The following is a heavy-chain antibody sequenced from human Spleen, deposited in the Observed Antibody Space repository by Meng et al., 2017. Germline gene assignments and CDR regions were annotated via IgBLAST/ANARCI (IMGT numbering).Heavy chain of an antibody. CDR3: ARLTGRGFDY. V-gene: IGHV3-7*01. CDR1: GFTFSSYE. CDR2: IKQDGSEK. D-gene: IGHD7-27*01. J-gene: IGHJ4*02. Sequence: GGSLRLSCAASGFTFSSYEMNWVRQAPGKGLEWVANIKQDGSEKYYVDSVKGRFTISRDNAKNSLYLQMNSLRAEDTAVYYCARLTGRGFDYWGQGTLVTVSS.